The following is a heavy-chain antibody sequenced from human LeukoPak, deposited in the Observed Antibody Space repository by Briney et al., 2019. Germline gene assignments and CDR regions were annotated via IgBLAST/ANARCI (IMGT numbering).Heavy chain of an antibody. CDR2: ISSSSSYI. CDR3: AREVITMVRGVNYYFDY. V-gene: IGHV3-21*01. Sequence: GGSLRLSCAASGFTFSSYSMNWVRQAPGKGLEWVSSISSSSSYIYYADSVEGRFTISRDNAKNSLYLQMNNLRAEDTAVYYCAREVITMVRGVNYYFDYWGQGTLVTVSS. J-gene: IGHJ4*02. CDR1: GFTFSSYS. D-gene: IGHD3-10*01.